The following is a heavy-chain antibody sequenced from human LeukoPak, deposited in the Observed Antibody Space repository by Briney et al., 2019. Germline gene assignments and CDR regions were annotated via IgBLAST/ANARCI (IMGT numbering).Heavy chain of an antibody. CDR1: GFTFSXXX. CDR3: ARDLHYYVAMDV. Sequence: GGSLRLSCXASGFTFSXXXXXXXXXXXXXXXXXVXSIXXDNKPHYSESVKGRXAISRXXXKNTLFLQLNSLRAEDTALYYCARDLHYYVAMDVWGQGTTVTVSS. CDR2: IXXDNKP. J-gene: IGHJ6*02. D-gene: IGHD3-10*02. V-gene: IGHV3-23*01.